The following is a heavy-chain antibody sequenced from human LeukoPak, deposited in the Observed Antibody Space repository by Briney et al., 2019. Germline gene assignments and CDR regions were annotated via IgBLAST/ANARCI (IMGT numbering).Heavy chain of an antibody. CDR2: LNNIGGET. V-gene: IGHV3-23*01. CDR1: GFTFTSYA. CDR3: ARGYDFWSGYSLNNDY. J-gene: IGHJ4*02. D-gene: IGHD3-3*01. Sequence: GGSLRLSCAASGFTFTSYAMSWVRQAPGKGLEWVSTLNNIGGETYYADSVKGRFTISRDDSKNTLSLQMTSLRAEDTAVYYCARGYDFWSGYSLNNDYWGQGTLVTVSS.